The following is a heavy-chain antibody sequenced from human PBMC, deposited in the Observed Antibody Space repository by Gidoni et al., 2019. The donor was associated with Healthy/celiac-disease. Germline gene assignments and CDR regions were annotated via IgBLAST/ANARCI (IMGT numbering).Heavy chain of an antibody. D-gene: IGHD6-19*01. Sequence: QLQLQESGPGLVKPSETLSLTCTVSGGSISSSSYYWGWIRQPPGKGLEWIGSIYYSGSTYYNPSLKSRVTISVDTSKNQFSLKLSSVTAADTAVYYCARLPAASSGWFDYMDVWGKGTTVTVSS. CDR3: ARLPAASSGWFDYMDV. CDR2: IYYSGST. J-gene: IGHJ6*03. CDR1: GGSISSSSYY. V-gene: IGHV4-39*01.